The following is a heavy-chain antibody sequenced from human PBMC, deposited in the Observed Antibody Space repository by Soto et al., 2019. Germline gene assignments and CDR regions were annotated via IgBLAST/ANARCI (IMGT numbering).Heavy chain of an antibody. CDR3: ARHGAQGSSNWYTHLDY. V-gene: IGHV4-59*08. J-gene: IGHJ4*02. CDR1: GGSISSYY. CDR2: IYYSGST. Sequence: SETLSLTCTVSGGSISSYYWSWIRQPPGKGLEWIGYIYYSGSTNYNPSIKSRVTISVDTSKNQFSLKLSSVTAADTAVYFCARHGAQGSSNWYTHLDYWGQGTLVTVSS. D-gene: IGHD6-13*01.